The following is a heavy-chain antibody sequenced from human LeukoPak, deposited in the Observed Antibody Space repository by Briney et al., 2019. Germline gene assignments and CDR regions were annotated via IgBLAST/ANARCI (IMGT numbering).Heavy chain of an antibody. CDR1: GGSISSISYY. CDR3: ARQYSRSSWFDP. Sequence: SETLSLTCTVSGGSISSISYYWGWIRQPPGKGLEWIGTIYYSGSTYYNSSHKSRVTMSVDTSKNQFSLKLSSVTAADTAVYYCARQYSRSSWFDPWGQGTLVTVSS. V-gene: IGHV4-39*01. D-gene: IGHD6-6*01. J-gene: IGHJ5*02. CDR2: IYYSGST.